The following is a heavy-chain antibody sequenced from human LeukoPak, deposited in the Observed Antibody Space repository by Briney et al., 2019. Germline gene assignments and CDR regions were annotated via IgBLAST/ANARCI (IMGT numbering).Heavy chain of an antibody. CDR1: GFTFSSFA. V-gene: IGHV3-30-3*01. CDR3: ATTPRDLGNEGYY. CDR2: ISYDGSDK. Sequence: PGGSLRLSCAASGFTFSSFAMHWVRQAPGKGLEWVAVISYDGSDKYYAESVKGRFTISRDNSKDTLYLQMNSLRVEDTAVYYCATTPRDLGNEGYYWGQGTLVTVSS. J-gene: IGHJ4*02. D-gene: IGHD1-26*01.